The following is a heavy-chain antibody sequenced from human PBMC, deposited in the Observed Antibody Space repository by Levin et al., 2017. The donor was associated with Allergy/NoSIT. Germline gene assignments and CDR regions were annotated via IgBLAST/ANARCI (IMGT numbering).Heavy chain of an antibody. D-gene: IGHD3-22*01. Sequence: SCAASGFTFDDYTMHWVRQAPGKGLEWVSLISWDGGSTYYADSVKGRFTISRDNSKNSLYLQMNSLRTEDTALYYCAKESHPDAPDSSGYFQTPDYWGQGTLVTVSS. CDR2: ISWDGGST. CDR3: AKESHPDAPDSSGYFQTPDY. V-gene: IGHV3-43*01. J-gene: IGHJ4*02. CDR1: GFTFDDYT.